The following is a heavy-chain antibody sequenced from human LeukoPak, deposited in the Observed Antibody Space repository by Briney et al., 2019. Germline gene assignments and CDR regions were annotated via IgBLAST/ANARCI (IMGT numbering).Heavy chain of an antibody. CDR1: GFTFSSYW. V-gene: IGHV3-7*03. D-gene: IGHD2-2*01. J-gene: IGHJ4*02. CDR2: IKQDGSEK. CDR3: ARRSGYCSSTSCYPDY. Sequence: PGGSLRLSCAASGFTFSSYWMSWVRQAPGKGLEWVANIKQDGSEKYYVDSVKGRFTISKDNAKNSLYLQMNSLRAEDTAVYYCARRSGYCSSTSCYPDYWGQGTLVTVSS.